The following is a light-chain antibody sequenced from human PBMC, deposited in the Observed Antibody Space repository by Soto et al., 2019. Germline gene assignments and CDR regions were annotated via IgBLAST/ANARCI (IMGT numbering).Light chain of an antibody. V-gene: IGKV3-15*01. CDR3: QQFNDWPSIT. CDR1: QGVSSY. J-gene: IGKJ5*01. Sequence: EIEMTQSPATLSVSPGEAATLSCRASQGVSSYLAWYQQKPGQAPRLLIYGASTRAAGIPARFSGSGSGTEFTLTISSLQSEDFAAYYCQQFNDWPSITFGQGTRLEIK. CDR2: GAS.